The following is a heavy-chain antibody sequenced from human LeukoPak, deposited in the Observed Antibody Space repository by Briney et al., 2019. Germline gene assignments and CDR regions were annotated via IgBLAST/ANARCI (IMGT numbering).Heavy chain of an antibody. J-gene: IGHJ6*02. CDR3: ARGASSASPLYYHGFDV. V-gene: IGHV3-72*01. CDR2: IRDKPNSYTT. Sequence: GGSLRLSCGASGFSFSDHYMAWVRQAPGKGLEWVGRIRDKPNSYTTEYATSVKGRYSVSRDDSKSTVYLQMNSLKVEDTAVYYCARGASSASPLYYHGFDVWGQGATVTVSS. CDR1: GFSFSDHY. D-gene: IGHD2-2*01.